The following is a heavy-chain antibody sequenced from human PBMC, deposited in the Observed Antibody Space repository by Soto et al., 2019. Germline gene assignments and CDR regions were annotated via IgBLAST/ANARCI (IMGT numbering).Heavy chain of an antibody. J-gene: IGHJ3*02. D-gene: IGHD5-12*01. CDR3: ARHPRDGYTRGAFDI. V-gene: IGHV4-39*01. Sequence: GWIRQPPGKGLEWIGSIYYSGSTYYNPSLKSRVTISVDTSKDQFSLKLSSVTAADTAVYYCARHPRDGYTRGAFDIWGQGTMVTVSS. CDR2: IYYSGST.